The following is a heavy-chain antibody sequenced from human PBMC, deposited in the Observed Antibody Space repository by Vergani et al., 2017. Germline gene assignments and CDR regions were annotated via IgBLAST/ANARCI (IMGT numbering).Heavy chain of an antibody. J-gene: IGHJ4*02. CDR1: GFTFRSYA. V-gene: IGHV3-23*01. CDR3: AKTYYYDSSGYFDY. CDR2: ISGSGGST. D-gene: IGHD3-22*01. Sequence: EVQLLESGGGLVQPGGSLRLSCAASGFTFRSYAMSWVRQAPGKGLGWVSAISGSGGSTYYADSVKGRFTISRDNSKNTLYLQMNSLRAEDTAVYYCAKTYYYDSSGYFDYWGQGTLVTVSS.